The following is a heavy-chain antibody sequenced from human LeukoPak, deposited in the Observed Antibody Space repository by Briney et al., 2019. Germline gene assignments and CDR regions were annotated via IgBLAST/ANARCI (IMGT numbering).Heavy chain of an antibody. CDR2: ISYDGSNK. CDR3: AKDSPGFDY. CDR1: GFTFSSYG. V-gene: IGHV3-30*18. Sequence: GGSLRLSCAASGFTFSSYGMHWVRQATGKGLEWVAVISYDGSNKYYADSLKGRFTISRDNSKNTLYLQMNSLRAEDTAVYYCAKDSPGFDYWGQGTLVTVSS. J-gene: IGHJ4*02.